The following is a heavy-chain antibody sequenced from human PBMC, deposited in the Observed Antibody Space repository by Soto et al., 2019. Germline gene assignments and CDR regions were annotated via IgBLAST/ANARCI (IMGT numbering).Heavy chain of an antibody. CDR1: GFTFGDYA. CDR2: IRSKAYGGTT. Sequence: GGSLRLSCTASGFTFGDYAMSWFRQAPGKGLEWVGFIRSKAYGGTTEYAASVKGRFTISRDDSKSIAYLQMNSLKTEDTAVYYCTREGPPHAFDIWGQGTMVTVSS. J-gene: IGHJ3*02. CDR3: TREGPPHAFDI. V-gene: IGHV3-49*03.